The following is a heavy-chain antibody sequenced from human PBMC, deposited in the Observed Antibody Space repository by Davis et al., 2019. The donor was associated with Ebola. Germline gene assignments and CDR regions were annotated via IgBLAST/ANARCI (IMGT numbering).Heavy chain of an antibody. D-gene: IGHD3-22*01. Sequence: PSETLSLTFTPPGGPISSYYWSWIRQPPGKGLEWIGEINHSGSTNYNPSLKSRVTISVDTSKNQFSLKLSSVTAADTAVYYRARAPVVITSRYYYYGMDVWGQGTTVTVSS. CDR3: ARAPVVITSRYYYYGMDV. CDR2: INHSGST. J-gene: IGHJ6*02. V-gene: IGHV4-34*01. CDR1: GGPISSYY.